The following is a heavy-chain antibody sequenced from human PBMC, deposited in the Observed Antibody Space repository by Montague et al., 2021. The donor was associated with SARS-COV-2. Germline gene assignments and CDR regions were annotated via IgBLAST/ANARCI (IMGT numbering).Heavy chain of an antibody. CDR2: IYHSGST. CDR1: GDSIGSGGFY. D-gene: IGHD2-2*01. CDR3: ARGGFFDCAATSCTTTDAFDI. V-gene: IGHV4-31*03. Sequence: TLSLTCSVSGDSIGSGGFYCTWIRHLPGKGLGWLGNIYHSGSTYLNPSLKSRLTMSVDTSKQHFSLNLTSVTAADTAVYYCARGGFFDCAATSCTTTDAFDIWGQGTMVTVSS. J-gene: IGHJ3*02.